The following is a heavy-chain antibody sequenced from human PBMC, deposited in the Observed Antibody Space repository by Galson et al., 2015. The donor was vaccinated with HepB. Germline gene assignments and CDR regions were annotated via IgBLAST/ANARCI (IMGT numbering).Heavy chain of an antibody. J-gene: IGHJ4*02. D-gene: IGHD1-26*01. CDR3: AKLYSLWELLTDY. V-gene: IGHV3-23*01. CDR1: GFTFSSYA. CDR2: ISGSGGST. Sequence: SLRLSCAASGFTFSSYAMSWVRQAPGKGLEWVSAISGSGGSTYYADSVKGRFTISRDNSKNTLYLQMNSLRAEDTAVYYCAKLYSLWELLTDYWGQGTLVTVSS.